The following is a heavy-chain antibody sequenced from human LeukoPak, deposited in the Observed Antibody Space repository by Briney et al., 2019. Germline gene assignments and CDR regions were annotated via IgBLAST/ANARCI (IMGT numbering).Heavy chain of an antibody. CDR2: ISPNSGGT. J-gene: IGHJ6*03. Sequence: ASVTVSCKASGYTFTGYYMHWVRQAPGQGLEWMGWISPNSGGTKYTQKFQGRVTMTRDTSISTAYMELSRLRSDDTAVYYCARGDDVLRFLEWSPMDVWGKGTTVTVSS. CDR3: ARGDDVLRFLEWSPMDV. CDR1: GYTFTGYY. V-gene: IGHV1-2*02. D-gene: IGHD3-3*01.